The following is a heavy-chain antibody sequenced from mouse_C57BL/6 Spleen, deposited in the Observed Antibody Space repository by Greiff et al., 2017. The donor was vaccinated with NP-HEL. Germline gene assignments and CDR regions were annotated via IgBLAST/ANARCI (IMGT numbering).Heavy chain of an antibody. Sequence: QVQLQQPGAELVRPGTSVKLSCKASGYTFTSYWMHWVKQRPGQGLEWIGVIDPSDSYTNYNQKFKGKATLTVDTSSSTAYMQLSSLTSEDYAVYYCASSGAWFAYWGQGTLVTVSA. V-gene: IGHV1-59*01. J-gene: IGHJ3*01. CDR2: IDPSDSYT. D-gene: IGHD4-1*01. CDR3: ASSGAWFAY. CDR1: GYTFTSYW.